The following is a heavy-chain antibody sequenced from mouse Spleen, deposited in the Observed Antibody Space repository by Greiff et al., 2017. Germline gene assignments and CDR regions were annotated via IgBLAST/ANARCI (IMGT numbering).Heavy chain of an antibody. CDR3: AYYYGSRSWFAY. V-gene: IGHV1-82*01. Sequence: VQLQESGPELVKPGASVKISCKASGYAFSSSWMNWVKQRPGKGLEWIGRICPGDGDTNYNGKFKGKATLTADKSSSTAYMQLSSLTSEDSAVYFCAYYYGSRSWFAYWGQGTLVTVSA. J-gene: IGHJ3*01. D-gene: IGHD1-1*01. CDR1: GYAFSSSW. CDR2: ICPGDGDT.